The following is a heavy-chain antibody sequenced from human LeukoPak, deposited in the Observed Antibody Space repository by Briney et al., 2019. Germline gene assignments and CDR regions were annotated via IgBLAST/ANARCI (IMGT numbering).Heavy chain of an antibody. CDR1: GFIVTNAW. D-gene: IGHD3-3*02. CDR2: IQSKTDGGKT. Sequence: GGSLRLSCAASGFIVTNAWMNWVRQAPGKGLEWVGRIQSKTDGGKTDYAAPVKGRFTISRDDSKNTLYLQMNSLRTEDTAIYYCTTGIRGDWGQGTLVTVSS. V-gene: IGHV3-15*07. J-gene: IGHJ4*02. CDR3: TTGIRGD.